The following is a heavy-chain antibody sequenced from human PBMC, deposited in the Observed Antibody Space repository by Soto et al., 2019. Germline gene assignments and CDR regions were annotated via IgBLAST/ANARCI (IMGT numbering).Heavy chain of an antibody. CDR2: IYYSGST. D-gene: IGHD5-12*01. J-gene: IGHJ3*02. V-gene: IGHV4-59*08. CDR1: GGSISSYY. Sequence: PSETLSLTCTVSGGSISSYYWSWIRQPPGKGLEWIGYIYYSGSTNYNPSLKSRVTISVDTSKNQFSLKLSSVTAADTAVYYCATGERGYSRYDSVALDIWGQGPIVTVSS. CDR3: ATGERGYSRYDSVALDI.